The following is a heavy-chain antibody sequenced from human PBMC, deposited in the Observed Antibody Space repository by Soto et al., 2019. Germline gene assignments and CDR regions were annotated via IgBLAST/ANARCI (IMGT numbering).Heavy chain of an antibody. CDR1: GGSISSYY. Sequence: SETLSLTCTVSGGSISSYYWSWIRQPPGKGLEWIGYIYYSGSTNYNPSLKSRVTISVDTSKNQFSLKLSSVTAADTAVYYCARSGYCSSTSCYDYYYGMDVWGQGTTVTV. J-gene: IGHJ6*02. CDR3: ARSGYCSSTSCYDYYYGMDV. CDR2: IYYSGST. V-gene: IGHV4-59*01. D-gene: IGHD2-2*01.